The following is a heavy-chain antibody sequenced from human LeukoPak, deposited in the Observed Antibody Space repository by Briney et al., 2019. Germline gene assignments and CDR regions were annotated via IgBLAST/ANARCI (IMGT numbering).Heavy chain of an antibody. J-gene: IGHJ3*02. CDR2: IYYSGST. CDR1: GGSISSSSYY. CDR3: ATGIEYSGSLSAFDI. D-gene: IGHD1-26*01. Sequence: PSETLSLTCTVSGGSISSSSYYWGWIRQPPGKGLEWIGSIYYSGSTYYNPSLKSRVTISVDTSKNQFSLKLSSVTAADTAVYYCATGIEYSGSLSAFDIWGQGTMVTVSS. V-gene: IGHV4-39*01.